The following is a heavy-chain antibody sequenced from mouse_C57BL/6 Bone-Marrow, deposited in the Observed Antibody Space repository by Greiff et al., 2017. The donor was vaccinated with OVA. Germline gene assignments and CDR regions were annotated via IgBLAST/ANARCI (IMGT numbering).Heavy chain of an antibody. V-gene: IGHV14-4*01. CDR1: GFNIKDDY. J-gene: IGHJ3*01. CDR3: TIWGFAY. CDR2: IDPENGDT. Sequence: VQLKESGAELVRPGASVKLSCTASGFNIKDDYMHWVKQRPEQGLEWIGWIDPENGDTEYASKFQGKATRTADTSSNTAYLQLSSLTSEDTAVYYCTIWGFAYWGQGTLVTVSA.